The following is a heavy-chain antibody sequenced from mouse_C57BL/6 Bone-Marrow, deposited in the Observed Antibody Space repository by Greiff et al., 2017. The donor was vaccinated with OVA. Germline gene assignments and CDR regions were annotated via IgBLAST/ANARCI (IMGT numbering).Heavy chain of an antibody. CDR1: GYTFTDYE. CDR3: TREGYYGRNWYFDV. Sequence: VQLVESGAELVRPGASVTLSCKASGYTFTDYEMHWVKQTPVHGLEWIGAIDPETGGTAYNQKFKGKAILTADKSSSTAYMELRSLTSEDSAVYYCTREGYYGRNWYFDVWGTGTTVTVSS. V-gene: IGHV1-15*01. D-gene: IGHD1-1*01. CDR2: IDPETGGT. J-gene: IGHJ1*03.